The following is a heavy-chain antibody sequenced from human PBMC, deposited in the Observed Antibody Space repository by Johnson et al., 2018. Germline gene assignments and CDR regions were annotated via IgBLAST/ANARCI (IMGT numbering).Heavy chain of an antibody. V-gene: IGHV3-23*04. CDR1: GFTFSSYA. J-gene: IGHJ6*03. CDR2: ISGSGGST. CDR3: AKGYCSGGSCLYYYYYMDV. Sequence: VQLVQSGGGLVQPGGSLRLSCAASGFTFSSYAMSWVRQAPGKGLEWVSAISGSGGSTYYADSVKGRFTISRDNSKNTLYLQMNSLRAEDTAVYYCAKGYCSGGSCLYYYYYMDVWGKGPTVTVSS. D-gene: IGHD2-15*01.